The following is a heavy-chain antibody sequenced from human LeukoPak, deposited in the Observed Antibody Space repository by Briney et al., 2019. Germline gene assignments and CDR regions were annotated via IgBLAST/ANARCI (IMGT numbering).Heavy chain of an antibody. Sequence: GGSLRLSCAASGLTFHNSWMHWIRQAPGKGLVWVSRIKGDGITTTYADSVKGRFTISRDNAKNTLYLQMNSLRAEDTAVYYCAADGEYAFLVWGQGTMVTVSS. CDR3: AADGEYAFLV. V-gene: IGHV3-74*01. J-gene: IGHJ3*01. CDR2: IKGDGITT. CDR1: GLTFHNSW. D-gene: IGHD2/OR15-2a*01.